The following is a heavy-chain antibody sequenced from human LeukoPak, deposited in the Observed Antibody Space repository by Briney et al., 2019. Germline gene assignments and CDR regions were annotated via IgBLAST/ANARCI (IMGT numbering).Heavy chain of an antibody. CDR2: ISGSGGST. V-gene: IGHV3-23*01. CDR1: GFTFSSYA. CDR3: AKDDGIVVVPAAAGDY. J-gene: IGHJ4*02. Sequence: GGSLRLSCAASGFTFSSYAMSWVRQAPGKGLEWVSAISGSGGSTYYADSVKGRFTISRDNSKNTLYLQMNSLRAEDTAVYYCAKDDGIVVVPAAAGDYWGQGTLVTVSS. D-gene: IGHD2-2*01.